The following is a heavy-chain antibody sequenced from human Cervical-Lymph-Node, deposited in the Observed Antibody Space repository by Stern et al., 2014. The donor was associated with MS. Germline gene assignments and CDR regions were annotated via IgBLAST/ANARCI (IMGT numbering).Heavy chain of an antibody. V-gene: IGHV5-51*01. D-gene: IGHD3-22*01. CDR3: VRRRDSAGYDTFDL. CDR2: IYPADSDT. CDR1: GYTFSNFW. J-gene: IGHJ3*01. Sequence: VQLGQSGAEVKKPGESLKISCRTSGYTFSNFWIGWGRQMPGKGLEWMGVIYPADSDTTYSPSFQGQVTISADESISTAYLQWRSLKASDTAMYYCVRRRDSAGYDTFDLWGQGTMLIVSS.